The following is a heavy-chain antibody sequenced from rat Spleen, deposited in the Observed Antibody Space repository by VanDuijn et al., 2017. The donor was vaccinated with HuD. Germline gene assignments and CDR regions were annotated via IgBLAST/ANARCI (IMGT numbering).Heavy chain of an antibody. CDR2: ISYSGST. V-gene: IGHV3-1*01. J-gene: IGHJ4*01. Sequence: EVQLQESGPGLVKPSQSLSLTCSVTGYSITSNYWGWIRKFPGNKMEWIGHISYSGSTSYNPSLKSRISITRDTSKNQFILQLNSVTTEDTATDYCASLGGSYYYVMDAWGQGASVTVSS. CDR1: GYSITSNY. D-gene: IGHD1-11*01. CDR3: ASLGGSYYYVMDA.